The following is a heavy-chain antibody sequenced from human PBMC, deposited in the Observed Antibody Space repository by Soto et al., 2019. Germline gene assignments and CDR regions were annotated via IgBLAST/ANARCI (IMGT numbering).Heavy chain of an antibody. V-gene: IGHV1-3*01. CDR1: GYTFTSYA. D-gene: IGHD3-22*01. CDR2: INAGNGNT. Sequence: ASVKVSCKASGYTFTSYAMYWVRQAPGQRLEWMGWINAGNGNTKYSQKFQGRFTISRDNSKNTLYLQMNSLRAEDTAVYYCARVGYYDSSGYIDYWGQGTLVTVSS. J-gene: IGHJ4*02. CDR3: ARVGYYDSSGYIDY.